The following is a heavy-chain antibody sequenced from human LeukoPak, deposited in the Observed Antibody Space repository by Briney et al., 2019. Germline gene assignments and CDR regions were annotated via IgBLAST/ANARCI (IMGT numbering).Heavy chain of an antibody. CDR3: ARDLENYYDSSGYDY. CDR2: MNPNSGNT. Sequence: ASVTVSFKASGYTFTSYDINWVRQATGQGLEWMGWMNPNSGNTGYAQKFQGRVTMTRNTSISTAYMKLSSLRSEDTAVYYCARDLENYYDSSGYDYWGQGTLVTVSS. D-gene: IGHD3-22*01. J-gene: IGHJ4*02. V-gene: IGHV1-8*01. CDR1: GYTFTSYD.